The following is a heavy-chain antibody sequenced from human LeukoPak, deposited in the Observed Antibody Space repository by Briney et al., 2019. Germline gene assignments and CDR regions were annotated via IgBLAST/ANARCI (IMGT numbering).Heavy chain of an antibody. V-gene: IGHV1-69*05. CDR3: ARVGGRFLEWLPSDY. D-gene: IGHD3-3*01. J-gene: IGHJ4*02. CDR1: GGTFSSYA. CDR2: FIPIFGTA. Sequence: ASVKVSCKASGGTFSSYAISWVRQAPGQGLEWMGGFIPIFGTANYAQKFQGRVTITTDESTSTAYMELSSLRSEDTAVYYCARVGGRFLEWLPSDYWGQGTLVTVSS.